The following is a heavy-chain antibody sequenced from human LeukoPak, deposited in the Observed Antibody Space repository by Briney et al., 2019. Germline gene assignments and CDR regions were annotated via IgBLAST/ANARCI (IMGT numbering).Heavy chain of an antibody. D-gene: IGHD1-26*01. CDR3: VRLSTFKVGSTAYDAFDL. V-gene: IGHV3-33*01. CDR1: GFTFSRHG. Sequence: GSLRLSCGASGFTFSRHGMHWVRQAPGKGLEWVAVIWYDGSKTYYADSVKGRFTISRDNSKNTLYPQMNSLSAEDTAVYYCVRLSTFKVGSTAYDAFDLWGQGTMVTVSS. CDR2: IWYDGSKT. J-gene: IGHJ3*01.